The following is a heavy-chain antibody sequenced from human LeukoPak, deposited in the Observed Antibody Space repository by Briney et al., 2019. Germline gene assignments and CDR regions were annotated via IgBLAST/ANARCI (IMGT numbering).Heavy chain of an antibody. CDR2: ISSSGSTI. V-gene: IGHV3-11*01. Sequence: GGSLRLSCAAYGFNFSDYYMSWIRQAPGKGLEWVSYISSSGSTIYYADSVKGRFTISRDNAKNSLYLQMNSLRAEDTAVYYCASQPPYYYDSSGYPLGYWGQGTLVTVSS. J-gene: IGHJ4*02. CDR1: GFNFSDYY. CDR3: ASQPPYYYDSSGYPLGY. D-gene: IGHD3-22*01.